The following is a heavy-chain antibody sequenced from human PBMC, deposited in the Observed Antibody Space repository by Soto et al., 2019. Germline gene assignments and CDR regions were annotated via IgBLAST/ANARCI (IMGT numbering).Heavy chain of an antibody. CDR2: ISGSGGST. Sequence: GGFLRLSCAASGFTFSSYAMSWVRQAPGKGLEWVSAISGSGGSTYYADSVKGRFTISRDNSKSTLYLQMNSLRAEDTAVYYCAKFRTAMGRDYYYYGMDVWGQGTTVTVSS. J-gene: IGHJ6*02. CDR3: AKFRTAMGRDYYYYGMDV. D-gene: IGHD5-18*01. CDR1: GFTFSSYA. V-gene: IGHV3-23*01.